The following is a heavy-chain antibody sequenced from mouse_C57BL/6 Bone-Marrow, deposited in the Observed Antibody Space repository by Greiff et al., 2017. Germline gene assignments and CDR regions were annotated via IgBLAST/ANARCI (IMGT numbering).Heavy chain of an antibody. CDR3: ARFTSVVEVRFSY. J-gene: IGHJ3*01. V-gene: IGHV1-81*01. CDR2: IYPRSGNT. D-gene: IGHD1-1*01. CDR1: GYTFTSYG. Sequence: QVQLQQSGAELARPGASVKLSCKASGYTFTSYGISWVKQSTGQGLEWIGEIYPRSGNTYYNEKFKGKATLTADKSSSTAYMELRSLTSEDSAVYFCARFTSVVEVRFSYWGQGTLVTVSA.